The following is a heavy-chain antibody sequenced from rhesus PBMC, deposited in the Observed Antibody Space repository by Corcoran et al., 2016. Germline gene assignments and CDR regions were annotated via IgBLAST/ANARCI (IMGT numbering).Heavy chain of an antibody. J-gene: IGHJ2*01. Sequence: VQLQESGPGLAKPSETLSFTCAVSGGSISSGYYYWSWIRQHPGKGLEWIGYITYRGSTSYNPSLKSRVTISRDTSKNQFSLKLSSVTAADTAVYYCARDLVDTANWYFDLWGPGTPITISS. V-gene: IGHV4-122*02. CDR3: ARDLVDTANWYFDL. CDR2: ITYRGST. D-gene: IGHD5-12*01. CDR1: GGSISSGYYY.